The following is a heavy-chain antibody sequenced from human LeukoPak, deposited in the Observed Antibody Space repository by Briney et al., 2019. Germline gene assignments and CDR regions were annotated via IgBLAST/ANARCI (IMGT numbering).Heavy chain of an antibody. CDR2: IIPIFGTA. CDR1: GGTFSSYA. CDR3: AGLVSYYDILTGYRY. V-gene: IGHV1-69*05. J-gene: IGHJ4*02. D-gene: IGHD3-9*01. Sequence: GASVNVSCKASGGTFSSYAISWVRQAPGQGLEWMGGIIPIFGTANYAQKFQGRVTITTDESTSTAYMELSSLRSEDTAVYYCAGLVSYYDILTGYRYWGQGTLVTVSS.